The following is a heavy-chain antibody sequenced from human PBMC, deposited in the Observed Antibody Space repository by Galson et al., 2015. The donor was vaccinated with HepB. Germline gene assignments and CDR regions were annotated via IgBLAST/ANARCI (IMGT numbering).Heavy chain of an antibody. J-gene: IGHJ3*01. D-gene: IGHD6-19*01. CDR3: AKVAVAGTKGAFDF. CDR2: ISGSGGGT. CDR1: GFTSTSYA. V-gene: IGHV3-23*01. Sequence: SLRLSCATSGFTSTSYAMTWVRQAPGKGLEWVSSISGSGGGTYSADSVKGRFTISRDNSENTVFLQMNSLRAEDTAIYYCAKVAVAGTKGAFDFWGQGTMVTVSS.